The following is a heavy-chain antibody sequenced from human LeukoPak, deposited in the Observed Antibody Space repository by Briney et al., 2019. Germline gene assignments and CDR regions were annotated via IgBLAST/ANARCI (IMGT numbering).Heavy chain of an antibody. J-gene: IGHJ5*02. D-gene: IGHD6-13*01. CDR2: ISAYNGNT. Sequence: ASVKVSCKASGYTFTSYGISWVRQAPGQGLEWMGWISAYNGNTNYAQKFQGRVTMTTDTSTSTAYMELSRLRSDDTAVYYCARSGTEVDWFDPWGQGTLVTVSS. CDR1: GYTFTSYG. CDR3: ARSGTEVDWFDP. V-gene: IGHV1-18*01.